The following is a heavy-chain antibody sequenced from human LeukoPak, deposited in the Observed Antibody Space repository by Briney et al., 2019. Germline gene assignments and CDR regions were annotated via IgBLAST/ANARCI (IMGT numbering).Heavy chain of an antibody. J-gene: IGHJ4*02. CDR3: ANTSPTVTSLFDY. D-gene: IGHD4-17*01. Sequence: GGSLRPSCAASGITFSSYGMHWVRQAPGKGLEWVAFIRYDGSNKYYADSVKGRFTISRDNSKNTLYLQMNSLRAEDTALYYCANTSPTVTSLFDYWGQGTLVTVSS. CDR1: GITFSSYG. CDR2: IRYDGSNK. V-gene: IGHV3-30*02.